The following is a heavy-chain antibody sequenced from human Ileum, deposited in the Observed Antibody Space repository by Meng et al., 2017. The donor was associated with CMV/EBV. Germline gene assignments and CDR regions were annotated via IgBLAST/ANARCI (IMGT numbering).Heavy chain of an antibody. Sequence: GFPFTSYPMTWVRQAPGKGLEWVSIISGSGDTTYFADSVKGRFTISRDNSKNTLFLQMNSLRAEDTAVYYCAKGPSNYDFWSGLLGYWGQGTLVTVSS. CDR2: ISGSGDTT. D-gene: IGHD3-3*01. J-gene: IGHJ4*02. V-gene: IGHV3-23*01. CDR1: GFPFTSYP. CDR3: AKGPSNYDFWSGLLGY.